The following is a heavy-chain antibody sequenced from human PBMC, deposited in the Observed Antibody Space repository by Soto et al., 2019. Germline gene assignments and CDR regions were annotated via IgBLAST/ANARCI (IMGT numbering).Heavy chain of an antibody. Sequence: PGGSMRLSCSASGFTFNTYAMHWVRQAPGKGLEYVSSITASRSKTYYADSVKGRFTISRDNAKNSLYLQMNSLRAEDTAVYYCARDSQLRFLEWHLDYWGQGTLVTVSS. D-gene: IGHD3-3*01. V-gene: IGHV3-64*04. CDR1: GFTFNTYA. J-gene: IGHJ4*02. CDR2: ITASRSKT. CDR3: ARDSQLRFLEWHLDY.